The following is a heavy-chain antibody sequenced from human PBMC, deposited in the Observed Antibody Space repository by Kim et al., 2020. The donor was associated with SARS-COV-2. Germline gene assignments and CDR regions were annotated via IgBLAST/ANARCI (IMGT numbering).Heavy chain of an antibody. CDR2: IIPMLGTA. J-gene: IGHJ4*01. Sequence: SVKVSCKAFGGSFSAYAMAWVRQAPGQGLEWMGGIIPMLGTADYAQKFQDRVTITADGSTSSVFLELVSLRSEDTAVYYCARWAGSSTSSGWYGPLDYW. D-gene: IGHD6-19*01. V-gene: IGHV1-69*13. CDR3: ARWAGSSTSSGWYGPLDY. CDR1: GGSFSAYA.